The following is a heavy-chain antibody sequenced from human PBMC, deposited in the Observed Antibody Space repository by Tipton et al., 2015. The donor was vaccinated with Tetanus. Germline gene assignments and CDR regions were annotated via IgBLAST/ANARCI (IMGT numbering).Heavy chain of an antibody. Sequence: SLRLSCAASGFTFSSYAMSWVRQAPGKGLEWVSAISGSGGSTYYADSVKGRFTISRDNSKNTLYLQMNSLRAEDTAVYYCAKIPSHMVRGVISSFDIWGQGTMVTVSS. CDR2: ISGSGGST. J-gene: IGHJ3*02. V-gene: IGHV3-23*01. D-gene: IGHD3-10*01. CDR1: GFTFSSYA. CDR3: AKIPSHMVRGVISSFDI.